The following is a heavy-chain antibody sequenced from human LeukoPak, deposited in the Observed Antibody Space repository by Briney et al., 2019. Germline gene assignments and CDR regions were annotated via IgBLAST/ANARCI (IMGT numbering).Heavy chain of an antibody. CDR1: GFTFNKFA. V-gene: IGHV3-21*01. D-gene: IGHD2-21*02. CDR3: ARDSEPLEYCGGDCYSSFDY. CDR2: ISDSSRFI. J-gene: IGHJ4*02. Sequence: GGSLRLSCEASGFTFNKFAMSWVRQAPGKGLEWVSSISDSSRFISYTDSVRGRFTISRDNAKNSLYLQMNSLRAEDTAVYFCARDSEPLEYCGGDCYSSFDYWGQGTLVTVSS.